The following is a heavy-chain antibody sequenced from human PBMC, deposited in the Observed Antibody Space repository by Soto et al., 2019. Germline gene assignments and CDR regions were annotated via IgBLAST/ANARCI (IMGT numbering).Heavy chain of an antibody. CDR2: ISGSGGST. D-gene: IGHD7-27*01. CDR1: GFTFSSYA. Sequence: GGSLRLSCAASGFTFSSYAMSWVRQAPGKGLEWVSAISGSGGSTYYADSVKGRFTISRDNSKNTLYLQMNSLRAEDTAVYYCAKDSTSSNWGESYFDYWGQGTLVTVSS. J-gene: IGHJ4*02. CDR3: AKDSTSSNWGESYFDY. V-gene: IGHV3-23*01.